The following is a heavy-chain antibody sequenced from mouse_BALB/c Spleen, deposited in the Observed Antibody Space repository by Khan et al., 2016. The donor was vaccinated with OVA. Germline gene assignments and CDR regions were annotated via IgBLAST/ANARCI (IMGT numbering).Heavy chain of an antibody. J-gene: IGHJ4*01. Sequence: QVQLQQSGPGLVAPSQSLSITCTVSGFSLTSYGIHWVRQPPGKGLEWLGVIWAGGSTNYNSALMSRLSISKANSKSQVFLKMNSLQTDDTAMYYCARGNGYYEDAMDYWGQGTSVTVAS. CDR2: IWAGGST. CDR1: GFSLTSYG. D-gene: IGHD2-3*01. CDR3: ARGNGYYEDAMDY. V-gene: IGHV2-9*02.